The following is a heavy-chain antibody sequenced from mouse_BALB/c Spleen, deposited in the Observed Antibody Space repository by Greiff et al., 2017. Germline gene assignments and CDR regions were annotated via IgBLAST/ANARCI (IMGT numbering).Heavy chain of an antibody. J-gene: IGHJ4*01. D-gene: IGHD2-13*01. CDR3: ARQGLLGAMDY. Sequence: EVHLVESGGGLVQPGGSLKLSCAASGFTFSSYTMSWVRQTPEKRLEWVAYISNGGGSTYYPDTVKGRFTISRDNAKNTLYLQMSSLKSEDTAMYYCARQGLLGAMDYWGQGTSVTVSA. CDR2: ISNGGGST. V-gene: IGHV5-12-2*01. CDR1: GFTFSSYT.